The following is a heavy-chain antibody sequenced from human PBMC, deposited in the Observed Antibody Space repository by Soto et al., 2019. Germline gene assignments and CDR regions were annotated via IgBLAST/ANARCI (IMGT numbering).Heavy chain of an antibody. CDR3: ARVPPRGGSYIFYYFDY. D-gene: IGHD1-26*01. Sequence: HPGGSLRLSCAASGFTFSSYAMHWVRQAPGKGLEWVAVISYDGSNKYYADSVKGRFTISRDNSKNTLYLQMNSLRAEDTAVYYCARVPPRGGSYIFYYFDYWGQGTLVTVSS. J-gene: IGHJ4*02. CDR1: GFTFSSYA. CDR2: ISYDGSNK. V-gene: IGHV3-30-3*01.